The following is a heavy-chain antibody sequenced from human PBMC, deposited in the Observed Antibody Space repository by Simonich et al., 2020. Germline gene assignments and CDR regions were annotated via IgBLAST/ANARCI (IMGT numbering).Heavy chain of an antibody. V-gene: IGHV5-51*03. CDR3: VRPDSGYDYFDY. CDR1: GYSFTSYW. CDR2: IFPGDCDT. D-gene: IGHD5-12*01. Sequence: EVQLVQSGAEVKKPGESLKISCKGSGYSFTSYWIGWVRQMPGKGREWKGCIFPGDCDTRYSPSFQGSVTIAADKSISTAYLQWSSLKASDTAMYYCVRPDSGYDYFDYWGQGTLVTVSS. J-gene: IGHJ4*02.